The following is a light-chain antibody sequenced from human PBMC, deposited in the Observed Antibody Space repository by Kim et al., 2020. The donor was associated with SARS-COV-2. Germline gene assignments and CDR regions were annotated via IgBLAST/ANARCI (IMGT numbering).Light chain of an antibody. CDR1: QDINTY. V-gene: IGKV1-39*01. J-gene: IGKJ1*01. CDR3: QQSFTTTRT. CDR2: TTS. Sequence: ASVGDRVTITCPASQDINTYLNWYQQKPGKAPINLLSTTSSLQSGVPPRFSGSGSGTDFTLTISSMQPEDYATYYCQQSFTTTRTFGQGTKVDIK.